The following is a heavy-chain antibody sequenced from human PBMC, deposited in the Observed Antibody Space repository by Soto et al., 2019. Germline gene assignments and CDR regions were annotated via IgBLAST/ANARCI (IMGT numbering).Heavy chain of an antibody. CDR2: IKRKSDGGTT. CDR1: GVTISNAW. V-gene: IGHV3-15*01. CDR3: VRTTSYEYWRGNYTGWFDH. Sequence: TGGSLRLSCAASGVTISNAWMSWVRQAPGKGLEWVGRIKRKSDGGTTDYAAPVKGSFIISRDDSKNTLYLQMNSLKTEDTAVYFCVRTTSYEYWRGNYTGWFDHWGQGTLVTVSS. J-gene: IGHJ5*02. D-gene: IGHD3-3*01.